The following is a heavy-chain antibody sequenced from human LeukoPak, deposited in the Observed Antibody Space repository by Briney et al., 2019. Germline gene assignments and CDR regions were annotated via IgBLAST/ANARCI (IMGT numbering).Heavy chain of an antibody. V-gene: IGHV1-2*02. D-gene: IGHD5-18*01. CDR2: INPNSGGT. J-gene: IGHJ4*02. CDR3: ARARYSYGYPFDY. Sequence: ASVKVSCKAPGYTFTGYYMHWVRQAPGQGLEWMGWINPNSGGTNYAQKFQGRVTMTRDTSIGTAYMELSRLRSDDTAVYYCARARYSYGYPFDYWGQGTLVTVSS. CDR1: GYTFTGYY.